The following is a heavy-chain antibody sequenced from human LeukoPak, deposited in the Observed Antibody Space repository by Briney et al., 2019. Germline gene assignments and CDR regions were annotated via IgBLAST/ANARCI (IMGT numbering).Heavy chain of an antibody. J-gene: IGHJ3*02. CDR3: ARGGGSGWYPDI. V-gene: IGHV1-18*01. CDR2: ISGYNGNT. D-gene: IGHD6-19*01. CDR1: GYTFTTYG. Sequence: APVKVSCKASGYTFTTYGISWVRQAPGQGLEWMGWISGYNGNTNYAQKLQGRVTMTTDTSTTTAYMELRSLRSDDTAVYYCARGGGSGWYPDIWGQGTMVTVSS.